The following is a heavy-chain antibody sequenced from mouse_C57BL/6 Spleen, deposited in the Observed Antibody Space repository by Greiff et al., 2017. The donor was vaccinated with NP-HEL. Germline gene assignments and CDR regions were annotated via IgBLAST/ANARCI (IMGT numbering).Heavy chain of an antibody. D-gene: IGHD2-3*01. CDR1: GYTFTSYW. Sequence: QVQLQQSGAELAKPGASVKLSCKASGYTFTSYWMHWVKQRPGQGLEWIGYINPSSGYTKYNQKFKDKATLTVDKSSSTAYMQLSSLTSEDSAVYYCARMMGGFDYWGQGTTLTVSS. J-gene: IGHJ2*01. CDR3: ARMMGGFDY. V-gene: IGHV1-7*01. CDR2: INPSSGYT.